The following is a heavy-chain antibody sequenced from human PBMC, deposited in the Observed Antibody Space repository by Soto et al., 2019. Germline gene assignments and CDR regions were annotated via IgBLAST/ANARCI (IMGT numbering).Heavy chain of an antibody. CDR2: IMPVFRAP. D-gene: IGHD5-12*01. Sequence: QVQLEQSGAEVKQPGSSVRVSCKASGGTFSNSAISWVRQAPGQGLEWMGGIMPVFRAPDYAQNFQGRVTITADDSTSTAYMELHGLRSDDTAVYFCARDKDRLQLGGNYYYILDVWGQWTTVTVSS. V-gene: IGHV1-69*12. CDR1: GGTFSNSA. J-gene: IGHJ6*02. CDR3: ARDKDRLQLGGNYYYILDV.